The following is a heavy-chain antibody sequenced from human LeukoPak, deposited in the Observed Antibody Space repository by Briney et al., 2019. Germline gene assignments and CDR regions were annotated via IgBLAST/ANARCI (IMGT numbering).Heavy chain of an antibody. CDR3: AKDVRRCNGGCT. V-gene: IGHV3-23*01. CDR2: ISASGGDT. Sequence: GGSLRLSCAASGFSFSTYSFSWVRQAPGKGLEWVSGISASGGDTFYADSVKGRFTISRDNSKNTLSLQMNSLRVEDTAIYYCAKDVRRCNGGCTWGQGTLVTVSS. J-gene: IGHJ5*02. D-gene: IGHD2-8*01. CDR1: GFSFSTYS.